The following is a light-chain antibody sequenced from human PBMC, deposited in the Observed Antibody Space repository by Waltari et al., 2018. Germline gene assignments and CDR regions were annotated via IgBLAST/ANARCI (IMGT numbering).Light chain of an antibody. CDR3: QHYNSWPPWT. V-gene: IGKV3-15*01. CDR2: GAS. CDR1: QSVNTN. J-gene: IGKJ1*01. Sequence: EIVMTQSPAALSVSPGERVTLSCRASQSVNTNLVWYQHKPGQGPRLLIFGASTRATGIPARFSGSGSGTEFTLTISSLQSEDIAVYYCQHYNSWPPWTFGQGTKVEI.